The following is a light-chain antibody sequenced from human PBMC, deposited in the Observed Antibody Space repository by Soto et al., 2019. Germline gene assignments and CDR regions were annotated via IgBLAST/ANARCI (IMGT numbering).Light chain of an antibody. CDR1: SSDVWSYNL. CDR2: GGS. J-gene: IGLJ1*01. Sequence: QSALTQPASVSGSPRQSITISCTGTSSDVWSYNLFSWYQQHPGKANKLMIYGGSQRPSGVSNRFSGSKSGHTASLTISGLQAEDEADYYCCSYSGWRYVFGTGTKLTVL. V-gene: IGLV2-23*01. CDR3: CSYSGWRYV.